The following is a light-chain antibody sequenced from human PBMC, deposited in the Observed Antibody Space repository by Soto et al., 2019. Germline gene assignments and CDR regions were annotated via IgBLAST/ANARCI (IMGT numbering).Light chain of an antibody. CDR1: QSVSSN. V-gene: IGKV3-15*01. Sequence: EIVMTQSPATLSVSPGERATLSCRASQSVSSNLAWYQQKPGQAPRLLIYGASTRATGIPARFSGSGSGTECTLTISSLQSEDFAVYYCQKYNNWWTFGQGTKVEIK. CDR2: GAS. CDR3: QKYNNWWT. J-gene: IGKJ1*01.